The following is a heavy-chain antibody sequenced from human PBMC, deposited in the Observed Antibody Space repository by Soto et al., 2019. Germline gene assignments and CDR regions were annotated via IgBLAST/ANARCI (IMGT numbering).Heavy chain of an antibody. CDR2: INHSGST. CDR3: ARRTSSNSSGGLYWFDP. CDR1: GGSFSGYY. V-gene: IGHV4-34*01. D-gene: IGHD6-19*01. Sequence: SETLSLTCAVYGGSFSGYYWSWIRQPPGKGLEWIGEINHSGSTNYNPSLKSRVTISVDTSKNQFSLKLSSVTAADTAVYYCARRTSSNSSGGLYWFDPWGQGTLVTVSS. J-gene: IGHJ5*02.